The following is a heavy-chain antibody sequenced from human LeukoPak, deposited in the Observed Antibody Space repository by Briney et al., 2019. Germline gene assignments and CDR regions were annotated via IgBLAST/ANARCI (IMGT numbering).Heavy chain of an antibody. D-gene: IGHD3-3*01. CDR2: ISGDGTNK. CDR3: ARCRENDFWSGSPVDH. J-gene: IGHJ4*02. Sequence: GGSLRLSCEASGFFFSSYCMHWVRQAPGKGLEWLAVISGDGTNKYYAESVKGRFTISRDNSKTTVLVQLNSLRVEDTAVYYCARCRENDFWSGSPVDHWGRGTLVTVSS. CDR1: GFFFSSYC. V-gene: IGHV3-30-3*01.